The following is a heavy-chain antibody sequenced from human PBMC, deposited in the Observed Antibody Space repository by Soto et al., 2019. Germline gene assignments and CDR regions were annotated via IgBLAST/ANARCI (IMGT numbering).Heavy chain of an antibody. CDR2: IYYSGST. V-gene: IGHV4-39*01. CDR3: ARSDYDYNYFDY. D-gene: IGHD3-16*01. J-gene: IGHJ4*02. CDR1: GGSISSSSYY. Sequence: QLQLQESGPGLVKPSETLSLTCTVSGGSISSSSYYWGWIRQPPGKGLEGIGSIYYSGSTYYNPSLKSRVTISVDTSKNQFSLKLSSVTAADTAVYYCARSDYDYNYFDYWGQGTLVTVSS.